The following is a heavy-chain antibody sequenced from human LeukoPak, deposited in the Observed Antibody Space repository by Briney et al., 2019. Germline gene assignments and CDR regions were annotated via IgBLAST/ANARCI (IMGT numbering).Heavy chain of an antibody. Sequence: ASVKVSCKASGYTFTSYDINWVRQATGQGLEWMGWMNPNSGNTGYAQKFQGRVTMTRNTSISTAYMELSSLRSEDTAVYYCARGVASSSWYNYYYYYMDVWGEGTTVTVSS. J-gene: IGHJ6*03. CDR1: GYTFTSYD. D-gene: IGHD6-13*01. CDR3: ARGVASSSWYNYYYYYMDV. V-gene: IGHV1-8*01. CDR2: MNPNSGNT.